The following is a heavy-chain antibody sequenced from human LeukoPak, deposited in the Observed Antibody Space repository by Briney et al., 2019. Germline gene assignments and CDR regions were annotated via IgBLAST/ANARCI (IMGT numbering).Heavy chain of an antibody. V-gene: IGHV3-30*14. CDR2: ISSDGNNK. CDR1: GFTFSTYT. CDR3: ARARGSYYSYYYYGMDV. J-gene: IGHJ6*02. D-gene: IGHD1-26*01. Sequence: GGSLRLSCTASGFTFSTYTMHWVRQAPGKGLEWVAGISSDGNNKFYADSVKGRFTISRDNSKNTLYLQMSSLRAEDTAVYYCARARGSYYSYYYYGMDVWGQGTTVTVSS.